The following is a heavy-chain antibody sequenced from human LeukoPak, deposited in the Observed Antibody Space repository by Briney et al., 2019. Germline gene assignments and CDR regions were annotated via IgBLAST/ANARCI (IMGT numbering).Heavy chain of an antibody. D-gene: IGHD3-10*01. CDR2: INHSGST. Sequence: PSETLSLTCAVYGGSFSGYYWSWIRQPPGKGLEWIGEINHSGSTNYNPSLKSRVTISVDTSKNQFSLKLSSVTAADTAVYYCARQAGVLLWFGEFADAFDIWGQGTMVTVSS. V-gene: IGHV4-34*01. J-gene: IGHJ3*02. CDR1: GGSFSGYY. CDR3: ARQAGVLLWFGEFADAFDI.